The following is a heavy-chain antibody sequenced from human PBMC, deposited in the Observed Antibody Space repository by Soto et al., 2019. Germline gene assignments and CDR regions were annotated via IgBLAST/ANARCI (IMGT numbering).Heavy chain of an antibody. J-gene: IGHJ6*02. V-gene: IGHV3-15*01. CDR1: GFTFSNAW. CDR3: STEGIGGDYYYYGMDV. CDR2: IKSKTDGGTT. Sequence: PGGSLRLSCAASGFTFSNAWMSWVRQAPGKGLEWVGRIKSKTDGGTTDYAAPVKGRLTISRDDSKNTLYLQMNSLKTEDTAVYYCSTEGIGGDYYYYGMDVWGQGTTVTVSS. D-gene: IGHD3-16*01.